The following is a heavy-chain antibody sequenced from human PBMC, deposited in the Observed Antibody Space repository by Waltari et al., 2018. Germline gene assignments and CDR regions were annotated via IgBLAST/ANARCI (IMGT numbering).Heavy chain of an antibody. J-gene: IGHJ5*02. V-gene: IGHV3-15*05. D-gene: IGHD2-15*01. CDR2: VKSYTDGGTT. CDR3: TTKLYS. Sequence: EVQLVESGGGLVEPGESLRLSCAASGFTFSNAYMTWVRQAPGKGLEWVGRVKSYTDGGTTEYAAPVKGRFIISRDDSKNTLYLQMNSLKTEDTAVYYCTTKLYSWGQGTLVTVSS. CDR1: GFTFSNAY.